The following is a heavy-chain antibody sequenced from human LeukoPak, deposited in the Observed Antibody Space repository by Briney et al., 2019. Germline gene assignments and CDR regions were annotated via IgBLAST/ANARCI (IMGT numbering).Heavy chain of an antibody. CDR2: IYYSGST. CDR3: ARSGGFGEFDI. CDR1: GGSISSYY. D-gene: IGHD3-10*01. V-gene: IGHV4-59*01. Sequence: SETLSLTCTVSGGSISSYYWSWIRQPPGKGLEWIGYIYYSGSTNYNPSLKSRVTISVDTSTSTVYMELSSLRSEDTAVYYCARSGGFGEFDIWGQGTMDTVSS. J-gene: IGHJ3*02.